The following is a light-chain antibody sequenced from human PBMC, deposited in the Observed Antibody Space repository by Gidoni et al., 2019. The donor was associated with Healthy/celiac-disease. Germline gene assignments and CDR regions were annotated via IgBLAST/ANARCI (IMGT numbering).Light chain of an antibody. J-gene: IGKJ2*01. Sequence: DIQLTQSPSSLSASVGDRVTITCRASQSISSYLNWYQQKPGKAPKLLIYAASSLQSWVPSRFSVSGSGTDFTLTISSLQPEDFATYYCQQSYSTPVVTFGQXTKLEIK. CDR1: QSISSY. CDR3: QQSYSTPVVT. V-gene: IGKV1-39*01. CDR2: AAS.